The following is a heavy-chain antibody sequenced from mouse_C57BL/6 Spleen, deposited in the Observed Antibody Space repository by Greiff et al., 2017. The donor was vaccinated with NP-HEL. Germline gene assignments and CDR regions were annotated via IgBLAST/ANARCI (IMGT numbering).Heavy chain of an antibody. CDR1: GYAFTNYL. CDR2: INPGSGGT. V-gene: IGHV1-54*01. Sequence: QVQLKESGAELVRPGTSVKVSCKASGYAFTNYLIEWVKQRPGQGLEWIGVINPGSGGTNYNEKFKGKATLTADKSSSTAYMQLSSLTSEDSAVYFCARYYGMDAMDYWGQGTSVTVSS. J-gene: IGHJ4*01. CDR3: ARYYGMDAMDY. D-gene: IGHD1-1*01.